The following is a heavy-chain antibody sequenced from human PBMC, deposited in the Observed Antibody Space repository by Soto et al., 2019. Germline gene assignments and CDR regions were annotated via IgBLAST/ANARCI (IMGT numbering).Heavy chain of an antibody. Sequence: SETLSLSCTVSGASITGSFFWSWIRQPAGKGLEWIGRFSLSGTTNYNPSLRSRVTMSADVSKNQFSLRLTSVTAADTALYYCARGMTPPGAPAWYYFDSWGQGTLVTVSS. CDR2: FSLSGTT. CDR1: GASITGSFF. V-gene: IGHV4-4*07. D-gene: IGHD2-8*02. J-gene: IGHJ4*02. CDR3: ARGMTPPGAPAWYYFDS.